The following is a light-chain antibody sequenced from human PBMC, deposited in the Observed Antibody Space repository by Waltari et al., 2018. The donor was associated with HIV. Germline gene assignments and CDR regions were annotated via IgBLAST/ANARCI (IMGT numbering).Light chain of an antibody. V-gene: IGLV1-44*01. CDR2: SNN. J-gene: IGLJ1*01. CDR3: AAWDDSLGAHYV. CDR1: RTNIGSNT. Sequence: QSILTQPPSASGTPGQRVTVSCSGSRTNIGSNTVNWYQQLPGTAPKLPIYSNNQRPSGVPDRCSGSKAGTSASLAISGLQSDDEADYYCAAWDDSLGAHYVFGTGTKVTVL.